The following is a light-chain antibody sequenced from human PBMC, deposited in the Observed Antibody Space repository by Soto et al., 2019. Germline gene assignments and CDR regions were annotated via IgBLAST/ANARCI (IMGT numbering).Light chain of an antibody. CDR1: SSNIGSNY. J-gene: IGLJ2*01. CDR3: AAWDDSLTGVV. V-gene: IGLV1-47*01. Sequence: QLVLIQPPPASGTPGQRVTISCSGSSSNIGSNYVYWYQQLPGTAPKLLVYNNNERPSGVPDRFSGSRSGTSASLAISGLRSEDDGVYYCAAWDDSLTGVVFGGGTKLTVL. CDR2: NNN.